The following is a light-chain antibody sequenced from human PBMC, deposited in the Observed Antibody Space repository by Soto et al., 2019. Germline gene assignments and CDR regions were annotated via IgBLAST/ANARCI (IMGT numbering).Light chain of an antibody. CDR3: QSYDSSLSGPRV. CDR1: SSNIGAGYD. Sequence: QSVLTQPPSVSGAPGQRVTISCTGSSSNIGAGYDVHWYQQLPGTAPKLLTYGNSNRPSGVPDRFSGSKSGTSASLAITGLQAEDEADYYCQSYDSSLSGPRVFGTGTKLTVL. J-gene: IGLJ1*01. V-gene: IGLV1-40*01. CDR2: GNS.